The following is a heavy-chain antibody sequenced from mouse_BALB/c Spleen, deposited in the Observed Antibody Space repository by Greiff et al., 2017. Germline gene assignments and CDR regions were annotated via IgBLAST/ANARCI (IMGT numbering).Heavy chain of an antibody. CDR1: GFTFSSYT. V-gene: IGHV5-6-4*01. Sequence: EVQLVESGGGLVKPGGSLKLSCAASGFTFSSYTMSWVRQTPEKRLEWVATISSGGSYTYYPDSVKGRFTITRDNAKNTLYLQMSSLKSEDTAMYYCTRIGGSEEGDYFDYWGQGTTLTVSS. D-gene: IGHD1-1*02. CDR2: ISSGGSYT. J-gene: IGHJ2*01. CDR3: TRIGGSEEGDYFDY.